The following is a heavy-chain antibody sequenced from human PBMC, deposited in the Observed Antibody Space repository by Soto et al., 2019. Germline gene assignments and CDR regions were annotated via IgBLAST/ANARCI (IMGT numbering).Heavy chain of an antibody. CDR2: ISAYNGNT. Sequence: QVQLVQSGAEVKKPGASVKVSCKASGYTFTSYGISWVRQAPGQGLEWMGWISAYNGNTNYAQKLQGRVTMTTDTSTGTAYMELRSLRSDDTAVYYCARPDRYCSSTSCYTGYGMDVWGQGTTVTVSS. D-gene: IGHD2-2*02. J-gene: IGHJ6*02. CDR1: GYTFTSYG. V-gene: IGHV1-18*01. CDR3: ARPDRYCSSTSCYTGYGMDV.